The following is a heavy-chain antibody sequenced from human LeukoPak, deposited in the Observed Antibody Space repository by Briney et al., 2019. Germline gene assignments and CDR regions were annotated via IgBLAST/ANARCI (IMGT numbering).Heavy chain of an antibody. Sequence: GRSLRLSCAASGLTFDDYAMHWVRHAPGKGLEGVSGIRWNSGSIGCADSVKRRVTISRDNAKNTLYLQMNSLRAEDTALYYCAKDIAVALDGLDIWGQGTMVTVSS. CDR3: AKDIAVALDGLDI. CDR1: GLTFDDYA. J-gene: IGHJ3*02. D-gene: IGHD6-19*01. V-gene: IGHV3-9*01. CDR2: IRWNSGSI.